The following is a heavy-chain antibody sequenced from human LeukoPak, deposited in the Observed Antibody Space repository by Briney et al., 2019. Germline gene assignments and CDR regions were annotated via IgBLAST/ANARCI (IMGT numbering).Heavy chain of an antibody. D-gene: IGHD3-22*01. CDR1: GFSFSVCA. CDR2: ISYDGNNK. CDR3: AKEGYDSR. V-gene: IGHV3-30-3*01. J-gene: IGHJ4*02. Sequence: PGGSLRLSCAASGFSFSVCAMHWVRQAPGKGLEWVATISYDGNNKHYTDSVEGRFTISRDNSKNTLYLQMNSLRAEDTAVYYCAKEGYDSRWGQGTLVTVSS.